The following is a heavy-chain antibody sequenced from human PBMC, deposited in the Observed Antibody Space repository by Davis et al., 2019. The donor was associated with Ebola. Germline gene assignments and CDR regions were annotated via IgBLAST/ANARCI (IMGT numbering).Heavy chain of an antibody. CDR3: AADLSAVAGFYYYGMDV. V-gene: IGHV1-58*01. D-gene: IGHD6-19*01. Sequence: SVKVSCKASGFTFTSSAVQWVRQARGQRLEWIGWIVVGSGNTNYAQKFQERVTITRDMSTSTAYMELSSLRSEDTAVYYCAADLSAVAGFYYYGMDVWGKGTTVTVSS. J-gene: IGHJ6*04. CDR2: IVVGSGNT. CDR1: GFTFTSSA.